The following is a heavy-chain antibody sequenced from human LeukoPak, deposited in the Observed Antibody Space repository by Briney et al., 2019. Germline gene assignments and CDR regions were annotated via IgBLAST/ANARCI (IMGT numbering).Heavy chain of an antibody. V-gene: IGHV1-69*05. D-gene: IGHD6-6*01. J-gene: IGHJ4*02. CDR3: ARGRSMAVLNYFDY. CDR2: IIPSFRTT. Sequence: ASVKVSCKASGDTFSNHPISWVRQAPGQGLEWMGGIIPSFRTTNYAQKFQGRVAISTDKSTSTAYMELSSLRSDDTAVYYCARGRSMAVLNYFDYWGQGTLVTVSS. CDR1: GDTFSNHP.